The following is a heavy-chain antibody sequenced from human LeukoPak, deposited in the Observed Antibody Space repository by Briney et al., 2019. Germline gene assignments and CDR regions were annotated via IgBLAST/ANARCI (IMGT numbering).Heavy chain of an antibody. CDR1: GGSTSSSNW. D-gene: IGHD3-10*01. CDR3: ASYGYYGSGSYYSIPYYFDY. CDR2: IYHSGST. Sequence: RPSGTLSLTCAVSGGSTSSSNWWSWVRQPPGKGLEWIGEIYHSGSTNYNPSLKSRVTMSVDKSKNQFSLKLSSVTAADTAVYYCASYGYYGSGSYYSIPYYFDYWGQGTLVTVSS. J-gene: IGHJ4*02. V-gene: IGHV4-4*02.